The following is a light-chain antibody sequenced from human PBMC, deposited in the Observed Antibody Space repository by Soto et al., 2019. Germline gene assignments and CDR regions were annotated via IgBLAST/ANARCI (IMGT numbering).Light chain of an antibody. V-gene: IGKV3D-20*02. CDR3: QQRSNWPWT. CDR1: QSVSSNY. Sequence: EIVLTQSPGTLSLSPVERATLSCRASQSVSSNYLAWYQQKPGQAPKVLIYRASSRATGIPARFSGSGSGTDFTLTISRLEPEDFAVYYCQQRSNWPWTFGQGTKVDIK. CDR2: RAS. J-gene: IGKJ1*01.